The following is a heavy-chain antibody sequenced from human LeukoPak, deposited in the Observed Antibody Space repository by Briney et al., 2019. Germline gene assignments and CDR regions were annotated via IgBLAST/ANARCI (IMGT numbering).Heavy chain of an antibody. CDR2: IYYSGST. J-gene: IGHJ6*02. CDR1: GGSISSYY. CDR3: ARDRIGGEWGMDV. V-gene: IGHV4-59*01. Sequence: SETLSLTCTVSGGSISSYYWSWLRQPPGKGLEWIGYIYYSGSTNYNPSLKSRVTISVDTSKNQFSLKLSSVTAADTAVYYCARDRIGGEWGMDVWGQGTTVTVSS. D-gene: IGHD1-26*01.